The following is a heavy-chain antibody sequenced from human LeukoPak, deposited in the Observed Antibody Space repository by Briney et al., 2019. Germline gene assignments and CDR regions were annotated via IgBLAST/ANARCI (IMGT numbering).Heavy chain of an antibody. V-gene: IGHV4-34*01. D-gene: IGHD2-2*01. CDR1: GGSFSGYY. CDR2: INHSGST. Sequence: SETLSLTCAVYGGSFSGYYWSWIRQPPGKGLEWIGEINHSGSTNYNPSLKSRVTISVDTSKNQFSLRLNSVTAADTAVYYCARGQCSSPSCRYFDYWGQGTLVTVSS. J-gene: IGHJ4*02. CDR3: ARGQCSSPSCRYFDY.